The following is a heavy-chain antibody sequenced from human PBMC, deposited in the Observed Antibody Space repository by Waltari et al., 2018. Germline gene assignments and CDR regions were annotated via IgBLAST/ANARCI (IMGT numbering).Heavy chain of an antibody. CDR1: GGTFSSYA. D-gene: IGHD5-12*01. CDR3: ARTPQYSGYDSNIDY. Sequence: QVQLVQSGAEVKKPGSSVKVSCKASGGTFSSYAISWVRQAPGQGLEWMGRSIPIFGTANYAQKFQGRVTNTADKSTSTAYMERSSLRSEDTAVYYCARTPQYSGYDSNIDYWGQGTLVTVSS. J-gene: IGHJ4*02. CDR2: SIPIFGTA. V-gene: IGHV1-69*08.